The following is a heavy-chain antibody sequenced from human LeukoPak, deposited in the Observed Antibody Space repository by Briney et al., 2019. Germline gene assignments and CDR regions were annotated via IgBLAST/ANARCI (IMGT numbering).Heavy chain of an antibody. J-gene: IGHJ4*02. Sequence: SETLSLTCTVSGVSISSSNSYWGWIRQPPGKGLEWIGSIYYSGNTYYNASLKSQVSISIDTSKNQFSLKVTSVTATDTAVYYCARQTGSGLFILPGGQGTLVTVSS. D-gene: IGHD3/OR15-3a*01. CDR1: GVSISSSNSY. CDR3: ARQTGSGLFILP. V-gene: IGHV4-39*01. CDR2: IYYSGNT.